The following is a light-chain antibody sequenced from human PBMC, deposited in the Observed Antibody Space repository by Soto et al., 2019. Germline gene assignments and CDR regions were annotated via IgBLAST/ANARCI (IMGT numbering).Light chain of an antibody. Sequence: EIVLTQSPDSLSFSPGERGTLSCSASQTVSSNYLAWCQQRPGQAPRLLIYGASTRAAGIPDRFSGSGSGTDFTLTITRLEPEDSAVYFCQQYTGPPTTFGQGTRLEIK. J-gene: IGKJ5*01. CDR2: GAS. CDR1: QTVSSNY. V-gene: IGKV3-20*01. CDR3: QQYTGPPTT.